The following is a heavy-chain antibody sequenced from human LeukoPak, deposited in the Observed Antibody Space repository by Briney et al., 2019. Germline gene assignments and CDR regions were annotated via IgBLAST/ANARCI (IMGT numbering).Heavy chain of an antibody. Sequence: SETLSLTCTVSGGSISSGDYCWSWIRQPPGKGLEWIGYIYYSGSTYYNPSLKSRVTILIDTSKNQFSLKLSSVTAADTAVYFCARLQVPLDFDIWGQGTMVTVSS. CDR3: ARLQVPLDFDI. V-gene: IGHV4-30-4*01. J-gene: IGHJ3*02. CDR1: GGSISSGDYC. CDR2: IYYSGST. D-gene: IGHD4-11*01.